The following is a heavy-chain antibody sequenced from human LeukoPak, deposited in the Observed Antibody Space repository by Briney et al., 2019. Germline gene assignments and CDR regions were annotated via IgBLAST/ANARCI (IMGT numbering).Heavy chain of an antibody. V-gene: IGHV3-20*04. CDR1: GFTFDDYG. Sequence: PGGPLRLSCAASGFTFDDYGMSWVRQAPGKGLEWVSGINWNGGSTGYADSVKGRFTTSRDNAKNSLYLQMNSLRAEDTALYYCARVSGLGSYYDSSGYPDYWGQGTLVTVSS. J-gene: IGHJ4*02. D-gene: IGHD3-22*01. CDR2: INWNGGST. CDR3: ARVSGLGSYYDSSGYPDY.